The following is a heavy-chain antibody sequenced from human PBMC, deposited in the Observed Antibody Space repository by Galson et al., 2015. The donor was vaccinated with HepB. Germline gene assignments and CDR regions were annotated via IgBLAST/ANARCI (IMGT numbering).Heavy chain of an antibody. V-gene: IGHV1-3*01. Sequence: VKMPGGSLKNSRQGYGYSCRAYAIQWARQAPGQRLEWMGWINAGNGQTKYSQKFQCRVTITQDTSANTAYMERSSLRSEDTAVYYCARGRLTSTQADYYLDYWGQGTLVTVSS. J-gene: IGHJ4*02. CDR2: INAGNGQT. D-gene: IGHD2-21*01. CDR1: GYSCRAYA. CDR3: ARGRLTSTQADYYLDY.